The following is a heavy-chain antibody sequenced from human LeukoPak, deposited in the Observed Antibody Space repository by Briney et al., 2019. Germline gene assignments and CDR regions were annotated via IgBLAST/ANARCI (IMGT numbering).Heavy chain of an antibody. CDR3: ARDSIEAANWFDP. D-gene: IGHD2-15*01. V-gene: IGHV1-69*11. J-gene: IGHJ5*02. CDR2: IIPILERV. Sequence: SVKVSCKASGDTFNLFAISWVRQAPGQGLEWMGRIIPILERVNYAQRFQDRVTISADESTSTAYMELSSLRSEDTAIYYCARDSIEAANWFDPWGQGTLVTVSS. CDR1: GDTFNLFA.